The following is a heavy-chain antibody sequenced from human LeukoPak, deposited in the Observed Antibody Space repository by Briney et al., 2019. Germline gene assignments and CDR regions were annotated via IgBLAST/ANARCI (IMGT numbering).Heavy chain of an antibody. CDR2: IYHSGST. V-gene: IGHV4-4*02. D-gene: IGHD6-6*01. Sequence: PSETLSLTCAVSGGSISSSNWWSWVRQPPGKGLEWIGEIYHSGSTNYNPSLKSRVTISVDTSKNQFSLKLSSVTAADTAVYYCARPHSSSPTLGAFDIWGQGTMVTVSS. CDR3: ARPHSSSPTLGAFDI. CDR1: GGSISSSNW. J-gene: IGHJ3*02.